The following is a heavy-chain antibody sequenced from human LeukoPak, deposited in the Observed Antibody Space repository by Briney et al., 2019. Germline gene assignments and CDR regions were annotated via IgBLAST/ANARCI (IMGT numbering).Heavy chain of an antibody. Sequence: GGSLRLSCAASGFTFSNYAMSRVRQAAGEGLEWVSGISPSSGSTYYADSVKGRFTISRDNSKNTLYLQMNSLRAEDTAVYYCAKDAGRRAFDIWGQGTMVTVSS. CDR1: GFTFSNYA. J-gene: IGHJ3*02. V-gene: IGHV3-23*01. CDR2: ISPSSGST. CDR3: AKDAGRRAFDI.